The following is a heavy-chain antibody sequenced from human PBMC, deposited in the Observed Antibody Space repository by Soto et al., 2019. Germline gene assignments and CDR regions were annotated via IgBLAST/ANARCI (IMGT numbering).Heavy chain of an antibody. J-gene: IGHJ4*02. V-gene: IGHV3-30*18. D-gene: IGHD3-9*01. CDR3: GKDRLFRLRYFDWSLYTGFDY. Sequence: PGGSLRLSGAASGFTFSSYGMHWVRQAPGKGLEWVAVISYAGSNKYYADSVKGRFTISRDSSKNTLYLQMNSLRDEDTAMYYCGKDRLFRLRYFDWSLYTGFDYFGEGTLVTFSS. CDR1: GFTFSSYG. CDR2: ISYAGSNK.